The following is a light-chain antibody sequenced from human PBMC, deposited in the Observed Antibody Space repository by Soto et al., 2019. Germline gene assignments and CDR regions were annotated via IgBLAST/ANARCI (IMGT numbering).Light chain of an antibody. V-gene: IGKV1-39*01. Sequence: DIQMTQSPSSVSASVGDRVTITCRASQSISTYLNWYHQKPGKAPDLLIYAASSLKSGVPSRFSGSGSGTHFTLTITGLQPADFATYYCQQNFSIPITFGQGTRLEIK. CDR3: QQNFSIPIT. CDR1: QSISTY. CDR2: AAS. J-gene: IGKJ5*01.